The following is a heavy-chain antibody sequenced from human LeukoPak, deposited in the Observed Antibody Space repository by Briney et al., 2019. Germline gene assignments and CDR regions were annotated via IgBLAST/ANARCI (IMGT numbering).Heavy chain of an antibody. Sequence: PSETLSLTCTVSGGSISSGGYYWSWIRQPPGKGLEWIGYIYHSGSTYYNPSLKSRVTISVDRSKNQFSLKLSSVTAADTAVYYCAREGTRQWLAPYWYFDLWGRGTLVTVSS. CDR3: AREGTRQWLAPYWYFDL. D-gene: IGHD6-19*01. V-gene: IGHV4-30-2*01. CDR1: GGSISSGGYY. CDR2: IYHSGST. J-gene: IGHJ2*01.